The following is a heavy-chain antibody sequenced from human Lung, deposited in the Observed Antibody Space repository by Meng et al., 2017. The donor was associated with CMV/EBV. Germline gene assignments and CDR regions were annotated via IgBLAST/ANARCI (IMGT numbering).Heavy chain of an antibody. CDR1: GYNFTGYY. V-gene: IGHV1-2*02. D-gene: IGHD2-15*01. Sequence: SVXVSXXASGYNFTGYYMHWVRQAPGQGLEWMGWINPNSGDTNYAQKFQGRVTMTGDTSITTAYMELSRLRSDDMAVYYCARVKRYCTGGSCSSTGYYGMDVWGQVTXV. CDR2: INPNSGDT. J-gene: IGHJ6*02. CDR3: ARVKRYCTGGSCSSTGYYGMDV.